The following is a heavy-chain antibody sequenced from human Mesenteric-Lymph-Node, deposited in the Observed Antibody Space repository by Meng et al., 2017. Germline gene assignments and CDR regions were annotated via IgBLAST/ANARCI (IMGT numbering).Heavy chain of an antibody. Sequence: QVHLQESCPGLVKPSGTLSRTCAVYGGSFSGYYWSWIRQPPGNGLEWIGEIYHSGSTNYNPSLKSRVTISVDKSKNQFSLKLSSVTAADTAVYYCARATYYYDSSGYSIDYWGQGTLVTVSS. V-gene: IGHV4-34*10. CDR3: ARATYYYDSSGYSIDY. J-gene: IGHJ4*02. D-gene: IGHD3-22*01. CDR1: GGSFSGYY. CDR2: IYHSGST.